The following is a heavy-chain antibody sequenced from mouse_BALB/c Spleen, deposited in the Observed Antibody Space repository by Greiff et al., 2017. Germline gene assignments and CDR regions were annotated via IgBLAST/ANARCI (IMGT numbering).Heavy chain of an antibody. V-gene: IGHV1-54*01. J-gene: IGHJ2*01. Sequence: QVQLQQSGAELVRPGTSVKVSCKASGYAFTNYLIEWVKQRPGQGLEWIGVINPGSGGTNYNEKFKGKATLTADKSSSTAYMQLSSLTSDDSAVYFCATLYDGYYTDYWGQGTTLTVSS. CDR2: INPGSGGT. CDR3: ATLYDGYYTDY. CDR1: GYAFTNYL. D-gene: IGHD2-3*01.